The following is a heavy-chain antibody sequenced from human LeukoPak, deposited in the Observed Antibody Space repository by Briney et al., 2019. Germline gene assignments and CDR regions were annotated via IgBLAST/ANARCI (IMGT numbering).Heavy chain of an antibody. V-gene: IGHV1-18*01. Sequence: GASVKVSCKASGYTFTSYGISWVRQAPGQGLEWMGWISAYNGNTNYAQKLQGRVTMTRDTSTSTVYMELSSLRSEDTAVYYCARPAGGQPHVAFDIWGQGTMVTVSS. J-gene: IGHJ3*02. D-gene: IGHD3-10*01. CDR3: ARPAGGQPHVAFDI. CDR1: GYTFTSYG. CDR2: ISAYNGNT.